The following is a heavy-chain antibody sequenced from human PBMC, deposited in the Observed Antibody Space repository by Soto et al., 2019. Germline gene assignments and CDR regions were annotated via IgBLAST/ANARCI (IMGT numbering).Heavy chain of an antibody. CDR1: GGTFSSYA. CDR3: ARGGELLLNRDAFDI. D-gene: IGHD2-15*01. Sequence: GASVKVSCKASGGTFSSYAISWVRQAPGQGLEWMGGIIPIFGTANYAQKFQGRVTITADESTSTAYMELSSLRSEDTAVYYCARGGELLLNRDAFDIWRQGTMVTVSS. J-gene: IGHJ3*02. CDR2: IIPIFGTA. V-gene: IGHV1-69*13.